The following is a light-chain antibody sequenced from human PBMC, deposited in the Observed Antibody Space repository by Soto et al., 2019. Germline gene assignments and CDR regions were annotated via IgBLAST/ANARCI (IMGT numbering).Light chain of an antibody. CDR1: QSISSW. CDR3: QQYNSDPYT. V-gene: IGKV1-5*03. CDR2: KAS. J-gene: IGKJ2*01. Sequence: DIQMTQSPSTLSASVGDRVTITCRASQSISSWLAWYQQKPGKAPKLLIYKASSLESGVPSRFSGSGSGTAFTLTISSLQPDDFATYYCQQYNSDPYTFGQGTKLEIK.